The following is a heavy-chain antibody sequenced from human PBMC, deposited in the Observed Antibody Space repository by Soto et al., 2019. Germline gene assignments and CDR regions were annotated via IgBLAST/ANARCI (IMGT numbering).Heavy chain of an antibody. V-gene: IGHV3-7*01. J-gene: IGHJ3*02. Sequence: GGSLRLSCAASGFNFSNFCTSLVRQPPGKGLDWAATIKADGSQGYYVDSVKGRFTISRDNCKYSLYLQMDSLRAEDTAVYYCARTGQPHDAFDIWGQGTMVTVSS. CDR2: IKADGSQG. CDR1: GFNFSNFC. CDR3: ARTGQPHDAFDI. D-gene: IGHD3-10*01.